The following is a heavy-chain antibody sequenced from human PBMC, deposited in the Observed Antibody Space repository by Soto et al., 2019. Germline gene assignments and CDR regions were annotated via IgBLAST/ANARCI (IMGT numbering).Heavy chain of an antibody. J-gene: IGHJ4*02. CDR1: GSSFMKYG. V-gene: IGHV1-2*02. CDR3: AAAAIPVAGRHPDF. Sequence: ASVKVSCTGFGSSFMKYGINWVRQAPGQGLEWMGWINPNNGVTTYAKNFQGRVTMTRDSSISTAYMELSGLRSDDTAVYFCAAAAIPVAGRHPDFWGQGTVVTVSS. CDR2: INPNNGVT. D-gene: IGHD6-19*01.